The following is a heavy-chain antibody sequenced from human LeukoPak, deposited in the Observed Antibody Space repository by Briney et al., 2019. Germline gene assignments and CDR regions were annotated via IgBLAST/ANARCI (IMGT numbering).Heavy chain of an antibody. Sequence: SQTLSLSCTVSGGSIGNGGYYWRWIRQHPGKCLEWIGHIYYSGSTYYNPSLKIRVTISVDTSNNHCSLKLSSVPAADTSVYYCARENVMLAYGMDVWGQGTTVTVCS. CDR3: ARENVMLAYGMDV. J-gene: IGHJ6*02. V-gene: IGHV4-31*03. CDR2: IYYSGST. D-gene: IGHD1-1*01. CDR1: GGSIGNGGYY.